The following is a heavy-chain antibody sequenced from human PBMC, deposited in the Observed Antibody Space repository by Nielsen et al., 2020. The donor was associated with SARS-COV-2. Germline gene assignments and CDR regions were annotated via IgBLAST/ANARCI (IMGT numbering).Heavy chain of an antibody. J-gene: IGHJ6*02. CDR3: ARDDTVTMYYYSYYGMDV. Sequence: SVKVSCKASGYTFTNYYMHWVRQAPGQGLEWMGIINTSDGSTTYAQKFQGRVTMTRDTSTRTVYMELRSLRSEDTAVYYCARDDTVTMYYYSYYGMDVWGQGTTITVSS. V-gene: IGHV1-46*01. D-gene: IGHD4-17*01. CDR1: GYTFTNYY. CDR2: INTSDGST.